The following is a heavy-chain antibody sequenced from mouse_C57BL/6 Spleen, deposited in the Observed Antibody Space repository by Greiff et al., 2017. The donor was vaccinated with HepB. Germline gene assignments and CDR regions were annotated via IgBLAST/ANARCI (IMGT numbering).Heavy chain of an antibody. CDR3: ARVGTGLQFAY. CDR2: ISYDGSN. V-gene: IGHV3-6*01. CDR1: GYSITSGYY. J-gene: IGHJ3*01. Sequence: DVQLVESGPGLVKPSQSLSLTCSVTGYSITSGYYWNWIRQFPGNKLEWMGYISYDGSNNYNPSLKNRISIARDTSKNQFFLKLNSVTTEDTATYYCARVGTGLQFAYWGQGTLVTVSA. D-gene: IGHD3-1*01.